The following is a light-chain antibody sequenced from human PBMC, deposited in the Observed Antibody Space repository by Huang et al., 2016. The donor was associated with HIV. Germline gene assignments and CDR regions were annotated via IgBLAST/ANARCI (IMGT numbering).Light chain of an antibody. J-gene: IGKJ3*01. CDR3: QQYYRWLLYT. V-gene: IGKV3-15*01. CDR1: QNVGNN. CDR2: AAS. Sequence: EIVMTQSPATLSVSPVERATLSCRASQNVGNNVAWYQHKPGQAPRLLIYAASTRAAGIPARFSGSGSETGFTLTISSLQSEDFAFYYCQQYYRWLLYTFGPGTKVDVK.